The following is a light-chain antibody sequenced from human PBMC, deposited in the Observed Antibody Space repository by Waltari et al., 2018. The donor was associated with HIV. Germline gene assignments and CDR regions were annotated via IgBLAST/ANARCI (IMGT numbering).Light chain of an antibody. V-gene: IGLV1-40*01. J-gene: IGLJ3*02. CDR3: QSSDIRLHGLWV. CDR1: TSNIGAGHD. Sequence: QSLLTQPPSVSATPGQRITISCPGNTSNIGAGHDAPCARQLPGTAPRLLIFANSNRPSGVPDRISGSKSTASASLAITGLQAEDEGYYYCQSSDIRLHGLWVFGGGTKVTVL. CDR2: ANS.